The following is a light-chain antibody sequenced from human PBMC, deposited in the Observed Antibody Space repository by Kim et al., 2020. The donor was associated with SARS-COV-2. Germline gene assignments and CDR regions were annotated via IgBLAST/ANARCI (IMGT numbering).Light chain of an antibody. J-gene: IGKJ1*01. CDR3: QQYDRYSLT. Sequence: DIQMTQSPSTLSASVGDTVTITCRASQSISSWLAWYQHKPGKAPKLLIFKASGLESGVPIRFSGSGTWTEFTLTITNLQPDDFATYYCQQYDRYSLTFGQGTKVDIK. V-gene: IGKV1-5*03. CDR1: QSISSW. CDR2: KAS.